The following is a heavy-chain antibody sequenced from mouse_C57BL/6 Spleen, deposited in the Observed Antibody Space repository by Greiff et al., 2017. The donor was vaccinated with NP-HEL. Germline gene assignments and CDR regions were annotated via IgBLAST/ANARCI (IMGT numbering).Heavy chain of an antibody. CDR3: AREVYGSSYLYYFDY. V-gene: IGHV1-64*01. D-gene: IGHD1-1*01. CDR1: GYTFTSYW. CDR2: IHPNSGST. J-gene: IGHJ2*01. Sequence: VQLQQPGAELVKPGASVKLSCKASGYTFTSYWMHWVKQRPGQGLEWIGMIHPNSGSTNYNEKFKSKATLTVDKSSSTAYMQLSSLTSEDSAVYYCAREVYGSSYLYYFDYWGQGTTLTVSS.